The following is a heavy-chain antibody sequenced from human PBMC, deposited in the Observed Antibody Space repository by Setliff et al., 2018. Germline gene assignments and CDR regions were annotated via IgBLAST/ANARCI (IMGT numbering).Heavy chain of an antibody. CDR1: GGSISSGDHY. CDR2: IHASGST. J-gene: IGHJ5*02. Sequence: LSLTCTVSGGSISSGDHYWSWIRQPAGKGLEWIGRIHASGSTNYNPSLKSRVTISVDTSKNQFSLKLTSVTAADTAVYYCARSGDRGSGRLSPWGQGTLVTVSS. D-gene: IGHD3-10*01. V-gene: IGHV4-61*02. CDR3: ARSGDRGSGRLSP.